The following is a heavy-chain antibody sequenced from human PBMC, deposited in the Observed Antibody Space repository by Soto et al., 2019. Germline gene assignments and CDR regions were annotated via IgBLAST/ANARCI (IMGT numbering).Heavy chain of an antibody. CDR1: GYSFAGYW. CDR2: IDPSDSQT. J-gene: IGHJ6*02. CDR3: ARRAYDYGDRIYYYGMDV. V-gene: IGHV5-10-1*01. D-gene: IGHD4-17*01. Sequence: GESLKISCKGSGYSFAGYWITWVRQKPGKGLEWMGRIDPSDSQTYYSPSFRGHVTISVTKSITTVFLQWSSLRASDTAMYYCARRAYDYGDRIYYYGMDVWGQGTTVTVSS.